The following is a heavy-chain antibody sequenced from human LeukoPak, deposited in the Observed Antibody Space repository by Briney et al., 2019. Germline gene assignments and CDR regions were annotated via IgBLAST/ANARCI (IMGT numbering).Heavy chain of an antibody. CDR1: GGSFSGYY. V-gene: IGHV4-34*01. CDR3: ARRITIFGVVRRYFDY. J-gene: IGHJ4*02. CDR2: INHSGST. D-gene: IGHD3-3*01. Sequence: PSETLSLTCAVYGGSFSGYYWSWIRQPPGKGLEWIGEINHSGSTNYNPSLKSRVTISVDTSKNQFSLKLSSVTAADTAVYYCARRITIFGVVRRYFDYWGQGTLVTVSS.